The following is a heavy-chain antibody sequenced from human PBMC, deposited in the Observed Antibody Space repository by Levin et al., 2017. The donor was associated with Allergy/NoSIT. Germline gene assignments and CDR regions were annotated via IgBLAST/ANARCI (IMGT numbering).Heavy chain of an antibody. V-gene: IGHV3-30*04. CDR1: GFTFSDYA. D-gene: IGHD3-22*01. Sequence: GGSLRLSCAASGFTFSDYAMHWVRQAPGKGLEWVAAISYDGTREFYADSVKGRFTISRDNSKNTLFLQMNNLRVEETALYYCAGDVRYFDSSGSRLDYWGQGTLVTVSS. CDR2: ISYDGTRE. CDR3: AGDVRYFDSSGSRLDY. J-gene: IGHJ4*02.